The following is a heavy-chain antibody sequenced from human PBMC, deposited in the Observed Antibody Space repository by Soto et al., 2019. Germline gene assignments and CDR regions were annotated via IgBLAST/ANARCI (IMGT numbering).Heavy chain of an antibody. CDR3: ARDKKRITIFGVVNHYGMDV. V-gene: IGHV1-2*02. CDR1: GYTFTGYY. Sequence: ASVKVSCKASGYTFTGYYMHWVRQAPGQGLEWMGWINPNSGGTNYAQKFQGGVTMTRDTSISTAYMELSRLRSDDTAVYYCARDKKRITIFGVVNHYGMDVWGQGTTVTVSS. D-gene: IGHD3-3*01. J-gene: IGHJ6*02. CDR2: INPNSGGT.